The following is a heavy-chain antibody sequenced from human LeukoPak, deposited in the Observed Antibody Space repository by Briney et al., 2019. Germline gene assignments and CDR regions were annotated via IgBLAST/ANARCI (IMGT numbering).Heavy chain of an antibody. Sequence: GGSLRPSCAASGFTFSGSALHWVRQAPGKGLEWVGRIRSKGNSYATEYAASVKGRFTISRDDSKNTAYLQMNSLNSEDTAVYYCSRRADYGDTASDYWGQGTLVTVSS. D-gene: IGHD4/OR15-4a*01. V-gene: IGHV3-73*01. CDR3: SRRADYGDTASDY. CDR1: GFTFSGSA. CDR2: IRSKGNSYAT. J-gene: IGHJ4*02.